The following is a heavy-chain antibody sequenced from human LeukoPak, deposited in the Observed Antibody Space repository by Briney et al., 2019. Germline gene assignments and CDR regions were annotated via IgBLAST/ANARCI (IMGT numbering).Heavy chain of an antibody. CDR3: ATDVRYSILTSCYGDYGMDV. CDR1: GFTVAYYS. Sequence: GGSLRLSCAADGFTVAYYSIHCVRQAPGKGLEWVSVIYSGGSTYYADSVKGRFTISRQNSKNTLDLQMNSLRPEDTAVYYCATDVRYSILTSCYGDYGMDVWGQGTTVTVTS. D-gene: IGHD2-2*01. CDR2: IYSGGST. J-gene: IGHJ6*02. V-gene: IGHV3-53*04.